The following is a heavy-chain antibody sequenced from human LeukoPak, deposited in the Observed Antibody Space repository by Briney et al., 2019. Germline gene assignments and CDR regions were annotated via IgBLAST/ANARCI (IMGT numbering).Heavy chain of an antibody. J-gene: IGHJ3*02. D-gene: IGHD6-19*01. Sequence: SGTLSLTCAVSGGSISSSNWWSWVRQPPGKGLEWIGEIYHSGSTNYNPSLKSRVTLSVDKSRNQFSLKLSSVTAADTAVYYCARAAKGIAVAATGGAFDIWGQGTMVTVSS. V-gene: IGHV4-4*02. CDR1: GGSISSSNW. CDR3: ARAAKGIAVAATGGAFDI. CDR2: IYHSGST.